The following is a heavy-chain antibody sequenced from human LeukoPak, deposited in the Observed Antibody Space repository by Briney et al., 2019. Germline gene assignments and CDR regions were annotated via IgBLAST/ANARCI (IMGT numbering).Heavy chain of an antibody. V-gene: IGHV4-4*07. CDR1: GGSISSYY. CDR2: IYTSGST. Sequence: SETLSLTCTVSGGSISSYYWSWIRQPAGKGLEWIGRIYTSGSTNYNPSLKSRVTMSVDTSRNQFSLKLSSVTAADTAVYYCARDRGCSSTSCYWYFDLWGRGTLVTVSS. D-gene: IGHD2-2*01. J-gene: IGHJ2*01. CDR3: ARDRGCSSTSCYWYFDL.